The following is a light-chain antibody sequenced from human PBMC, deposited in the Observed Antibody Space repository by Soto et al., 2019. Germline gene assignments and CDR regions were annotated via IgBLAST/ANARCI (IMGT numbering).Light chain of an antibody. V-gene: IGKV3-15*01. CDR1: HSVSNN. CDR2: YAS. CDR3: QQYNDWPPIT. J-gene: IGKJ5*01. Sequence: EILMTQSPATLSVSPGERATLSCRASHSVSNNLAWYQQKPGQAPRLLIYYASTRATGIPARFSGSGSGTEFTLTISSLQSEDFALYYCQQYNDWPPITFGQGTRLEVK.